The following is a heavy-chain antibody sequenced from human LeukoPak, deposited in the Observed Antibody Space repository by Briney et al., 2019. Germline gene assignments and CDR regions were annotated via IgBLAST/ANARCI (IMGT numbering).Heavy chain of an antibody. J-gene: IGHJ4*02. Sequence: GSSVKVPCKASGGTFSSYAISWVRQAPGQGLEWMGGIIPIFGTANYAQKFQGRVTITTDESTSTAYMELSSLRSEDTAVYYCARERPSPGIAAAGTSYYFDYWGQGTLVTVSS. CDR2: IIPIFGTA. CDR3: ARERPSPGIAAAGTSYYFDY. D-gene: IGHD6-13*01. V-gene: IGHV1-69*05. CDR1: GGTFSSYA.